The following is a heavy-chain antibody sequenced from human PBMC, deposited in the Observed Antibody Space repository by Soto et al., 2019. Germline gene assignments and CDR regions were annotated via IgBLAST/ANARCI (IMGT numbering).Heavy chain of an antibody. D-gene: IGHD2-21*02. Sequence: QLQLQESGPGLVKPSETLSLTCSVSGGSISSNYYYWGWIRQPPGKGLEWIGSIYYSGNTYYNPSPRSRVTISVDKSKNQFSLKLRSVTAADTAVYYCARRAYCGGDCYAFDFWGQGTVVTVSS. J-gene: IGHJ4*02. CDR3: ARRAYCGGDCYAFDF. CDR2: IYYSGNT. V-gene: IGHV4-39*01. CDR1: GGSISSNYYY.